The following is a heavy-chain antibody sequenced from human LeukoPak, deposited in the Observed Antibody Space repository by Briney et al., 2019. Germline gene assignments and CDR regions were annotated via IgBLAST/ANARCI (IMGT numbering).Heavy chain of an antibody. J-gene: IGHJ4*02. CDR3: ARGHCSSTSCYVVDY. D-gene: IGHD2-2*01. V-gene: IGHV4-34*01. CDR1: GGSFSGYY. Sequence: SETLSLTCAVYGGSFSGYYWSWIRQPPGKGLEWIGEINHSGSTNYNPSLKSRVTISVDTSKNQFSLKLSSVTAADTAVYYCARGHCSSTSCYVVDYWGQGTLVTVFS. CDR2: INHSGST.